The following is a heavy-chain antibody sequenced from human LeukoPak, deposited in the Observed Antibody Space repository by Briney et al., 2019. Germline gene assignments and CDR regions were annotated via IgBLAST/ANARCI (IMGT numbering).Heavy chain of an antibody. D-gene: IGHD3-22*01. J-gene: IGHJ4*02. CDR1: GYTFTGYY. V-gene: IGHV1-2*02. CDR2: INPNSGGT. Sequence: ASVKVSCKASGYTFTGYYMHWVRQAPGQGLEWMGWINPNSGGTNYAQKFQGRVTMTRDTSISTAYMELSRLGSDDTAVYYCARDREYYDSSGLFDYWGQGTLVTVSS. CDR3: ARDREYYDSSGLFDY.